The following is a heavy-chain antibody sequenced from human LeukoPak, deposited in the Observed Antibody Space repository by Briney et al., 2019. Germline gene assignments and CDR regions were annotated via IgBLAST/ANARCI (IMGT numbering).Heavy chain of an antibody. CDR2: INHSGST. D-gene: IGHD5-18*01. CDR3: ARHVIQLWPSSGDYYYYMDV. Sequence: SETLSLTCAVYGGSFSGYYWSWIRQPPGKGLEWIGEINHSGSTNYNPSLKSRVTISVDTSKNQFSLKLSSVTAADTAVYYCARHVIQLWPSSGDYYYYMDVWGKGTTVTVSS. CDR1: GGSFSGYY. J-gene: IGHJ6*03. V-gene: IGHV4-34*01.